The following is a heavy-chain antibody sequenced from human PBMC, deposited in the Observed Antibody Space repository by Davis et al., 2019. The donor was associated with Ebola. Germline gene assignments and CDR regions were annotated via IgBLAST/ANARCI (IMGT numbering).Heavy chain of an antibody. CDR3: ARARGLDYYYYYGMDV. CDR1: GYTFTGYY. CDR2: INPNSGGT. V-gene: IGHV1-2*04. D-gene: IGHD3-10*01. J-gene: IGHJ6*02. Sequence: ASVTVSCKASGYTFTGYYMHWVRQAPGQGLEWMGWINPNSGGTNYAQKFQGWVTMTRDTSISTAYMELSRLRSDDTAVYYCARARGLDYYYYYGMDVWGQGTTVTVSS.